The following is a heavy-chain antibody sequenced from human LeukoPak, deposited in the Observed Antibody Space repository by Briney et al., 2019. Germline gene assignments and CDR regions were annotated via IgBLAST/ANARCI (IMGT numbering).Heavy chain of an antibody. CDR1: GFTFSSYE. Sequence: GGSLRLSCAASGFTFSSYEMNWVRQAPGKGLEWVSYISSSGYTFYYADSVKGRFTISRDNPKNSLYLQMNSLRAEDTAIYYCARGSSSSGWGYYYYYMDVWGKGTTVTVSS. J-gene: IGHJ6*03. D-gene: IGHD6-19*01. V-gene: IGHV3-48*03. CDR3: ARGSSSSGWGYYYYYMDV. CDR2: ISSSGYTF.